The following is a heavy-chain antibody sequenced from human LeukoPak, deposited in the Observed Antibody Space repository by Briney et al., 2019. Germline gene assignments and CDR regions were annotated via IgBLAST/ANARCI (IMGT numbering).Heavy chain of an antibody. J-gene: IGHJ4*02. CDR2: INDSGTT. CDR1: GVSFSSYY. Sequence: SETLSLTCAVYGVSFSSYYWSWIRQPPGKGPEWIGEINDSGTTKYNTSLKSRVTISVDTSKNHISLKLSSVTAADTAKYYCARRYSYDSSISQSSPIDYWGQGMLVTVSS. CDR3: ARRYSYDSSISQSSPIDY. V-gene: IGHV4-34*01. D-gene: IGHD3-22*01.